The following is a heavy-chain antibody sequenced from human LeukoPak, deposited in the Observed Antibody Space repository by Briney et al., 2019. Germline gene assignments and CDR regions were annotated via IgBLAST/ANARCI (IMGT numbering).Heavy chain of an antibody. D-gene: IGHD2-15*01. V-gene: IGHV3-15*01. CDR2: IKSETDGGTT. CDR3: TTGPRYCSGGSCPGPIDY. J-gene: IGHJ4*02. CDR1: GFTSSNAW. Sequence: GGSLRLSCAASGFTSSNAWMSWVRQAPGKGLEWVGRIKSETDGGTTDYAAPVKGRFTISRDDSKNTLYLQMNSLKTEDTAVYYCTTGPRYCSGGSCPGPIDYWGQGTLVTVSS.